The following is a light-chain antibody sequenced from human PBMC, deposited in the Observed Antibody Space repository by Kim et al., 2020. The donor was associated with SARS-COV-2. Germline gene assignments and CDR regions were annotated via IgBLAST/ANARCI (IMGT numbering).Light chain of an antibody. CDR1: SSDVGGYNY. CDR2: DVS. Sequence: GQSFTISCTGTSSDVGGYNYVSWYQQHPGKAPKLMIYDVSNRPSVVSNRFSGSNSGNTASLTISGLQAEDEADYYCSSYTSSSTRVFGGGTQLTVL. V-gene: IGLV2-14*03. J-gene: IGLJ3*02. CDR3: SSYTSSSTRV.